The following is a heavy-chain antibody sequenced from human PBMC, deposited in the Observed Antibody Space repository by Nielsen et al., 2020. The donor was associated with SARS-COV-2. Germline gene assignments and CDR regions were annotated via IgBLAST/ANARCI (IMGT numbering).Heavy chain of an antibody. CDR3: TRSGSHSDFDY. D-gene: IGHD3-10*01. J-gene: IGHJ4*02. CDR2: ISPYTGDT. V-gene: IGHV1-18*01. Sequence: SVQVTCMGSGYIHISYGVSWVRQAPAQGLEWVGWISPYTGDTKYIQKLQGRVTLTTDTSSSTAYMEVRGLRSDDTAVYYCTRSGSHSDFDYWGQGTLVTVSS. CDR1: GYIHISYG.